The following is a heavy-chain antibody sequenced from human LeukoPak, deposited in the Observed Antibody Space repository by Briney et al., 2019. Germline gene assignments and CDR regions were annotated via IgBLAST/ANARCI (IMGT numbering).Heavy chain of an antibody. V-gene: IGHV1-2*02. CDR2: INPNSGGT. CDR1: GYTFTGYY. D-gene: IGHD3-22*01. J-gene: IGHJ3*02. Sequence: ASVKVSCKASGYTFTGYYMHWVRQAPGQGLEWMGWINPNSGGTNYAQKFQGRVTMTRDTSISTAYMELSRLRSDDTAVYYCASFGYYDSSGYYSAHDAFDIWGQGTMVTVSP. CDR3: ASFGYYDSSGYYSAHDAFDI.